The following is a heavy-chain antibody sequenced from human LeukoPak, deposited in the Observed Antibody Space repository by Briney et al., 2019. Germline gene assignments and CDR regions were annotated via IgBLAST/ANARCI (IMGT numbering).Heavy chain of an antibody. CDR2: ISSSSSYI. J-gene: IGHJ4*02. CDR3: ARDLGYYGDYPLGY. Sequence: GGSLRLSCAASGFTFSSYGMHWVRQAPGKGLEWVSYISSSSSYIYYADSVKGRLTISRDNAKNSLYLQMNSLRAEDTAVYYCARDLGYYGDYPLGYWGQGTLVTVSS. D-gene: IGHD4-17*01. CDR1: GFTFSSYG. V-gene: IGHV3-21*05.